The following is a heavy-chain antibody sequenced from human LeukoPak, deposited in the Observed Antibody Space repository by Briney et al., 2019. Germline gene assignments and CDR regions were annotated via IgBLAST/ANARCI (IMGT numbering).Heavy chain of an antibody. D-gene: IGHD3-16*01. CDR2: RYYSGST. V-gene: IGHV4-59*01. J-gene: IGHJ1*01. CDR1: GGSISSYY. CDR3: ARVRGDFETD. Sequence: SETLSLTCSVSGGSISSYYWTWIRQPPGKGLEWIEYRYYSGSTTYNPSLKSRVTISVDTSKSQFSLKLISVTAADTAIYYCARVRGDFETDWGQGTLVTVSS.